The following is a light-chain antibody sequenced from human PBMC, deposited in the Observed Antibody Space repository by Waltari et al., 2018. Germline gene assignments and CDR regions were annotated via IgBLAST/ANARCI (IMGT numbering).Light chain of an antibody. CDR2: SAS. CDR3: QQTYNAPLT. J-gene: IGKJ4*01. V-gene: IGKV1-39*01. CDR1: QNIKKY. Sequence: DLQLTQSPSSLSTTVGDRVTIYCRASQNIKKYLSWYQQKPGKAPNLLIYSASSLQSGVPSRFSGSGSGTDFTLTIISLQPEDFATYYCQQTYNAPLTFGGGTKVEIK.